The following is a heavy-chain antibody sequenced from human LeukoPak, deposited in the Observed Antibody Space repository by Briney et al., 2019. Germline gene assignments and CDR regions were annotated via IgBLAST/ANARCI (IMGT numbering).Heavy chain of an antibody. J-gene: IGHJ3*02. CDR2: INPNSGVT. V-gene: IGHV1-2*02. CDR1: GYSFTFPAFH. Sequence: GASVKVSCKTSGYSFTFPAFHMHWVRQAPGQGLEWMGWINPNSGVTNFAQKFQGRVTMTRDTSISTAYMELSRLRSEDTAVYYCARKARDAFDIWGQGTMVTVSS. CDR3: ARKARDAFDI.